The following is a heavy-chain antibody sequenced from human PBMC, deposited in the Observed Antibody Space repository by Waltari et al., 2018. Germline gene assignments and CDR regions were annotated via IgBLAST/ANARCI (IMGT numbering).Heavy chain of an antibody. CDR2: MYYSGST. Sequence: QLQLQESGPGLVKASETLSLTCTVSGDSISSSSYYWGWVRQPPGKGLEWIGNMYYSGSTYYTPSLKSRVTISVYTSKSQFSLKLSSVTAADTSMYYCVRHARTTSGGKHFDHWGQGMLVTVSP. V-gene: IGHV4-39*01. D-gene: IGHD2-15*01. CDR3: VRHARTTSGGKHFDH. CDR1: GDSISSSSYY. J-gene: IGHJ4*02.